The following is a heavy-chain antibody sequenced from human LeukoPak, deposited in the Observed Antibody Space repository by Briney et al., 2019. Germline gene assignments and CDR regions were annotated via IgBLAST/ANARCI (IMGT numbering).Heavy chain of an antibody. CDR3: ARHQYDYGDYSVAFDI. CDR2: IYPGDSDT. V-gene: IGHV5-51*01. Sequence: GESLKISCKGSGYSSTSYWIGWVRQMPGKGLEWMGIIYPGDSDTRYSPSFQGQVTISADKSISTAYLQWSSLKASDTAMYYCARHQYDYGDYSVAFDIWGQGTMVTVSS. D-gene: IGHD4-17*01. J-gene: IGHJ3*02. CDR1: GYSSTSYW.